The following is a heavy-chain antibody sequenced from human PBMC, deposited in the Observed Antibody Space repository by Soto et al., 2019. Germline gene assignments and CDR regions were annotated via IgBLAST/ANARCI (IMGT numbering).Heavy chain of an antibody. CDR2: IYWDDDK. J-gene: IGHJ4*02. CDR3: AHRVLRTVFGLVTTTAIYFDF. Sequence: QITLNESGPTVVRPTETLTLTCRFSGFSLTTSGVGVGWIRQSPGKAPEWLALIYWDDDKRYSASLKSTLTNTKDTSKNQVVLTVSDLDPTDTATYYCAHRVLRTVFGLVTTTAIYFDFWGQGPPVAVSS. CDR1: GFSLTTSGVG. D-gene: IGHD3-3*01. V-gene: IGHV2-5*02.